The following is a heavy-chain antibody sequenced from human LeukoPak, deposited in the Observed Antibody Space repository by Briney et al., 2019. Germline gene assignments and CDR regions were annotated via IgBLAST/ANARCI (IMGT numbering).Heavy chain of an antibody. D-gene: IGHD2/OR15-2a*01. CDR3: ARDLYGDDAFDI. J-gene: IGHJ3*02. V-gene: IGHV1/OR15-3*02. Sequence: ASVKVSCKASGYTFTDYYMHWVRQAPGQGFEWMGWINAGNGNTKYSQKFQGRVTITRDTSASTAYMELSSLRSEDTAVYYCARDLYGDDAFDIWGQGTMVTVSS. CDR1: GYTFTDYY. CDR2: INAGNGNT.